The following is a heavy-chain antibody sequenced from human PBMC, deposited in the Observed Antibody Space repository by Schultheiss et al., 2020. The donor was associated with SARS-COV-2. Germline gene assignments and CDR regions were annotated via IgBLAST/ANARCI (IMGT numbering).Heavy chain of an antibody. J-gene: IGHJ2*01. CDR3: ARGANEYSSSSPIRYFDL. D-gene: IGHD6-6*01. CDR2: IYYSGST. Sequence: SETLSLTCTVSGGSISSYYWGWIRQPPGKGLEWIGSIYYSGSTYYNPSLKSRVTISVDTSKNQFSLKLSSVTAADTAVYYCARGANEYSSSSPIRYFDLWGRGTLVTVSS. V-gene: IGHV4-39*07. CDR1: GGSISSYY.